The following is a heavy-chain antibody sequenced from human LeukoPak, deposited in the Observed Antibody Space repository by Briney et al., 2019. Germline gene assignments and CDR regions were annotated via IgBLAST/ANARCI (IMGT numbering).Heavy chain of an antibody. D-gene: IGHD3-22*01. CDR3: ARLLRNYYDSSGYHDAFDI. J-gene: IGHJ3*02. V-gene: IGHV5-51*01. CDR2: IYPGDSDT. CDR1: GYSFTSYW. Sequence: KLGESLKISCKGSGYSFTSYWIGWVRQMPGKGLERMGIIYPGDSDTRYSPSFQGQVTISADKSISTAYLQWSSLKASDTAMYYCARLLRNYYDSSGYHDAFDIWGQGTMVTVSS.